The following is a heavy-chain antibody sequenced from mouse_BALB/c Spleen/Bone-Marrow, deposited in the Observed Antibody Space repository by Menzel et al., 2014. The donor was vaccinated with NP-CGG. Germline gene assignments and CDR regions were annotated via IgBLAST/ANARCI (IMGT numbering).Heavy chain of an antibody. J-gene: IGHJ1*01. CDR3: ARVIYWYLDV. CDR1: GYTFRNYW. Sequence: VQLQQSGAELMKPGASVKISCMATGYTFRNYWIEWVKQRSGHGLEWIGEILPGSGSTDYNENFKGKATFTADTSSNAAYMQLSSLTSADSAVYCCARVIYWYLDVWGAGTTVSVSS. CDR2: ILPGSGST. V-gene: IGHV1-9*01.